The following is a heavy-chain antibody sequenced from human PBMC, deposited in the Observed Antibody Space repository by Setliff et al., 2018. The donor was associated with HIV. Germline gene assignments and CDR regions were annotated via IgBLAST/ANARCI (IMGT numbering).Heavy chain of an antibody. CDR3: ASNYCSAGGCYLDY. J-gene: IGHJ4*02. V-gene: IGHV4-39*01. Sequence: TLSLTCTVSGGSISNSRYYWGWIRQPPGKGLEWIGSIYYTGSTYDNPSLKSRVTISVDTSKNQFSLKLSSVTAADTAVYYCASNYCSAGGCYLDYWGQGTLVTVSS. CDR1: GGSISNSRYY. CDR2: IYYTGST. D-gene: IGHD2-15*01.